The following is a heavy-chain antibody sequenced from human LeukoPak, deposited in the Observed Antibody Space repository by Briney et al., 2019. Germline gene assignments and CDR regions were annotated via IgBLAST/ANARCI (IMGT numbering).Heavy chain of an antibody. CDR2: IYYSGST. V-gene: IGHV4-39*07. D-gene: IGHD3-10*01. CDR1: GGSISSSGYY. CDR3: ARERGGILWFGELTSYYFDY. Sequence: SETLSLTCTVSGGSISSSGYYWGWIRQPPGKGLEWIGSIYYSGSTYYNPSLKSRVTISVDTSKNQFSLKLSSVTAADTAVYYCARERGGILWFGELTSYYFDYWGQGTLVTVSS. J-gene: IGHJ4*02.